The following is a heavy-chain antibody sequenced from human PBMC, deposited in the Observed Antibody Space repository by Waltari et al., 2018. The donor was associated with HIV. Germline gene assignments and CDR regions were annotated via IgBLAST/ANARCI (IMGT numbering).Heavy chain of an antibody. V-gene: IGHV4-34*01. CDR2: INHSGST. J-gene: IGHJ4*02. D-gene: IGHD1-26*01. CDR1: GGSFSGYY. CDR3: ARGPRLIGGIVGATAFDY. Sequence: QVQLQQWGAGLLKPSETLSLTCAVYGGSFSGYYWSWIRQPPGKGLEWIGEINHSGSTNYNPSLKSRVTISVDTSKNQFSLKLSSVTAADTAVYYCARGPRLIGGIVGATAFDYWGQGTLVTVSS.